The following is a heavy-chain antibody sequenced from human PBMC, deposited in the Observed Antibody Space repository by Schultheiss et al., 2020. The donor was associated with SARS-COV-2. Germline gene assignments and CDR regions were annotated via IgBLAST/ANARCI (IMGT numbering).Heavy chain of an antibody. V-gene: IGHV4-59*08. CDR2: IYYSGST. Sequence: SETLSLTCTVSGGSISSYYWSWIRQPPGKGLEWIGYIYYSGSTNYNPSLKSRVTISVDTSKNQFSLKLSSVTAADTAVYYCASFGLLLRGGWFDPWGQGTLVTVSS. J-gene: IGHJ5*02. CDR3: ASFGLLLRGGWFDP. D-gene: IGHD3-22*01. CDR1: GGSISSYY.